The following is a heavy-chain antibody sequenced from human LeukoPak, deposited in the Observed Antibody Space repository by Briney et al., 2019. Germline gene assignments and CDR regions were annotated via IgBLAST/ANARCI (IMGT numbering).Heavy chain of an antibody. D-gene: IGHD1-26*01. CDR2: INHSGST. CDR1: GGSFSGYY. V-gene: IGHV4-34*01. J-gene: IGHJ4*02. Sequence: SETLSLTCAVYGGSFSGYYWSWIRQPPGKGLEWIGEINHSGSTNYNPSLKSRVTISVDTSKNQFSLKLSSVTAADTAVYYCARWDGRSYYDFDYWGQGTLVTVSS. CDR3: ARWDGRSYYDFDY.